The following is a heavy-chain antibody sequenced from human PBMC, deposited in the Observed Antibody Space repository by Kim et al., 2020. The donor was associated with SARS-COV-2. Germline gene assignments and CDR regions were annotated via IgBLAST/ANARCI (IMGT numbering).Heavy chain of an antibody. CDR2: ISAYNGNT. D-gene: IGHD6-13*01. CDR3: AREDRGGSWYDYYYYYGMDV. V-gene: IGHV1-18*04. Sequence: ASVKVSCKASGYTFTSYGISWVRQAPGQGLEWMGWISAYNGNTNYAQKLQGRVTMTTDTSTSTAYMELRSLRSDDTAVYYCAREDRGGSWYDYYYYYGMDVWGQGTTVTVSS. CDR1: GYTFTSYG. J-gene: IGHJ6*02.